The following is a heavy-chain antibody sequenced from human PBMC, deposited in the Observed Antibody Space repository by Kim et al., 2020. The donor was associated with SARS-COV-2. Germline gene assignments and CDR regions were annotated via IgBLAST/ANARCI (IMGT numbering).Heavy chain of an antibody. CDR3: ARGMGDL. V-gene: IGHV4-59*13. CDR2: IYYSGST. J-gene: IGHJ2*01. CDR1: GGSIGSYY. Sequence: SETLSLTCTVSGGSIGSYYWSWIRQPPGKGLEWIGYIYYSGSTNYNPSLKSRVTISVDTSKNQFSLKLSSVTAADTAVYYCARGMGDLWGRGTLVTVSS.